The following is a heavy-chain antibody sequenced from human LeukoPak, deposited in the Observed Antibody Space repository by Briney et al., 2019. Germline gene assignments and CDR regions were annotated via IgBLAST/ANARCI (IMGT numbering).Heavy chain of an antibody. V-gene: IGHV3-30-3*01. J-gene: IGHJ4*02. CDR3: ARVEAGHYFGD. Sequence: GRSLRLSCAASGFTFSDYDMHWVRQAPGKGLEWVAVISNDGSSDYYADTVKGRFTTSRDNSKNTLYLQMNSLRAEDTAVYYCARVEAGHYFGDWGQGTLVTVSS. CDR2: ISNDGSSD. CDR1: GFTFSDYD. D-gene: IGHD3-10*01.